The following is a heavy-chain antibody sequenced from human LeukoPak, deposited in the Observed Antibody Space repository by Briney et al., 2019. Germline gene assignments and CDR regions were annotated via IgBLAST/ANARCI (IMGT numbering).Heavy chain of an antibody. Sequence: SETLSLTCTVSGGSISSSSYYWGWIRQPPGKGLEWIGSIYYSGSTYYNPSLKSRVTISVDTSKNQFSLKLSSVTAADTAVYYCARGKLGWQQLVPPTLDYFDYWGQGTLVTVSS. V-gene: IGHV4-39*07. CDR3: ARGKLGWQQLVPPTLDYFDY. CDR2: IYYSGST. CDR1: GGSISSSSYY. D-gene: IGHD6-13*01. J-gene: IGHJ4*02.